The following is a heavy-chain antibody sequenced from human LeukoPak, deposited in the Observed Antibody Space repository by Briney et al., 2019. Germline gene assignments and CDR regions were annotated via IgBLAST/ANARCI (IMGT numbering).Heavy chain of an antibody. J-gene: IGHJ4*02. Sequence: SETLSLTCAVYGGSFSGYYWSWICQPPGKGLEWIGEINHSGSTNYNPSLKSRVTISVDTSKNQFSLKPSSVTAADTAVYYCARVTGYVMENYFDYWGQGTLVTVSS. D-gene: IGHD6-13*01. CDR1: GGSFSGYY. CDR2: INHSGST. CDR3: ARVTGYVMENYFDY. V-gene: IGHV4-34*01.